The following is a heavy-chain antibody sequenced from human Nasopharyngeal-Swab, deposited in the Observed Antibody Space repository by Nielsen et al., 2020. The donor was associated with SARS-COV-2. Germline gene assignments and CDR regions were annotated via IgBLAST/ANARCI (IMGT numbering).Heavy chain of an antibody. D-gene: IGHD1-14*01. J-gene: IGHJ6*03. Sequence: ASVKVSCKASGYTFTGYYMHCVRQAPGQGLEWMGWINPYSGGTNYAQKFQGWVTMTRDTSISTAYMELSRLRSDDTAVYYCARVVGGNDYYYMDVWGKGSTVTVSS. V-gene: IGHV1-2*04. CDR1: GYTFTGYY. CDR3: ARVVGGNDYYYMDV. CDR2: INPYSGGT.